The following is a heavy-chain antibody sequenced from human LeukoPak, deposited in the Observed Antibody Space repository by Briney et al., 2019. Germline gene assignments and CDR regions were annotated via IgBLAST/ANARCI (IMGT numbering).Heavy chain of an antibody. CDR1: GGTFSSYT. J-gene: IGHJ5*02. CDR2: IIPIFGAA. V-gene: IGHV1-69*01. CDR3: ARDAAHYDILTGYYLNWFDP. D-gene: IGHD3-9*01. Sequence: SVKVSCKASGGTFSSYTLSWVRQAPGQGLEWMGGIIPIFGAANYAQKFQDRVTITADESTSTAYMELSSLRSEDTAVYYCARDAAHYDILTGYYLNWFDPWGQGTLVTVSS.